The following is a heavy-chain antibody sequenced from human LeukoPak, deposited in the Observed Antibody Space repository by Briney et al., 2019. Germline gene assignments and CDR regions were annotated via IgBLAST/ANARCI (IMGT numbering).Heavy chain of an antibody. J-gene: IGHJ4*02. V-gene: IGHV3-21*01. Sequence: GGSLRLSCAASGFTFSSYSMNWVRQAPGKGLEWVSSISSSSSYIYYADSVKGRFTISRDNAKNSLYLQMNSPRAEDTAVYYCASSIVVVPAACDYWAREPWSPSPQ. CDR1: GFTFSSYS. D-gene: IGHD2-2*01. CDR2: ISSSSSYI. CDR3: ASSIVVVPAACDY.